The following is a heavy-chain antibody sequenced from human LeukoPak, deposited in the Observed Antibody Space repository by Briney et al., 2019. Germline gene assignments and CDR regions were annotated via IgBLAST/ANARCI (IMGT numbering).Heavy chain of an antibody. CDR3: ATRPYGSGSYYPY. V-gene: IGHV3-23*01. CDR2: IGGSGGST. Sequence: GGSLRLSCAASGFTFSSYAMSWVRQAPGKGLEWVSAIGGSGGSTYYADSVKGRFTISRDNSKNTLYLQMNSLRAEDTAVYYCATRPYGSGSYYPYWGQGTLVTVSS. CDR1: GFTFSSYA. D-gene: IGHD3-10*01. J-gene: IGHJ4*02.